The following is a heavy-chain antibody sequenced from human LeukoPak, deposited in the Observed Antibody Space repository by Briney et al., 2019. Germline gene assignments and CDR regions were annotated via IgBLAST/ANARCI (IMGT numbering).Heavy chain of an antibody. J-gene: IGHJ5*01. CDR2: VTGSGGDT. V-gene: IGHV3-23*01. CDR1: GFTFSNYA. CDR3: ARGTLEHCSGASCYPLDS. D-gene: IGHD2-15*01. Sequence: QPGRSLRLSCAASGFTFSNYAMSWVRQTPGKGLECVSVVTGSGGDTYYTGSVNGRFTISRDNSKNTLYLQMNSLRAEDTAVYYCARGTLEHCSGASCYPLDSWGQGTLVTVSS.